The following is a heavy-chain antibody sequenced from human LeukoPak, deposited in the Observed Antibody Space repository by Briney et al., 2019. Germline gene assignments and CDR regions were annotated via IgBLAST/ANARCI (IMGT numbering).Heavy chain of an antibody. V-gene: IGHV3-48*01. CDR3: ARGPYGDYIDAFDY. J-gene: IGHJ4*02. CDR1: GFTFSSYA. CDR2: ISDSSRKI. Sequence: HPGGSLRLSCAASGFTFSSYAMSWVRQAPGKGLEWVSYISDSSRKIYYADSVKGRFTISRDNAKNSLYLQMNSLRAEDTAVYYCARGPYGDYIDAFDYWGQGTLVTVSS. D-gene: IGHD4-17*01.